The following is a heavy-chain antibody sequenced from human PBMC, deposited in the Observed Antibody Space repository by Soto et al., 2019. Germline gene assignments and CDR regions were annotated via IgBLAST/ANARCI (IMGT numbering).Heavy chain of an antibody. J-gene: IGHJ6*02. Sequence: SVKVFCKASGGTFSSYAISWVRQAPGQGLEWMGGIIPIFGTANYAQKFQGRVTITADKSTSTAYMELSSLRSEDTAVYYCARDRGGYNSYYYYGMDVWGQGTTVTVSS. CDR3: ARDRGGYNSYYYYGMDV. D-gene: IGHD5-12*01. V-gene: IGHV1-69*06. CDR2: IIPIFGTA. CDR1: GGTFSSYA.